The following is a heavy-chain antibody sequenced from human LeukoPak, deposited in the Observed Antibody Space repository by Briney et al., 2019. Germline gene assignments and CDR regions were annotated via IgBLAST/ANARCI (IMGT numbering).Heavy chain of an antibody. CDR1: GFTFSSYG. V-gene: IGHV3-23*01. CDR2: ISGSGGST. Sequence: PGGSLRLSCAASGFTFSSYGMSWVRQAPGKGLEWVSAISGSGGSTYYADSVKGRFTISRDNSKNTLYLQMNSLRAEDTAVYYCARDGGLWFGELRSNWFDPWGQGTLVTVSS. D-gene: IGHD3-10*01. CDR3: ARDGGLWFGELRSNWFDP. J-gene: IGHJ5*02.